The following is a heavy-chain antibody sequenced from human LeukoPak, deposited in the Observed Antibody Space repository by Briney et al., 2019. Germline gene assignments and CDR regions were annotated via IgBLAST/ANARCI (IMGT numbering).Heavy chain of an antibody. CDR2: IYYSGST. CDR1: GGSISSGGYY. D-gene: IGHD6-19*01. CDR3: AARPPTAVAGPFDY. V-gene: IGHV4-31*03. J-gene: IGHJ4*02. Sequence: PSQTLSLTCTVSGGSISSGGYYWSWIRQHPGKGLEWIGYIYYSGSTYYNPSPKSRVTISVDTSKNQFSLKLSSVTAADTAVYYCAARPPTAVAGPFDYWGQGTLVTVTS.